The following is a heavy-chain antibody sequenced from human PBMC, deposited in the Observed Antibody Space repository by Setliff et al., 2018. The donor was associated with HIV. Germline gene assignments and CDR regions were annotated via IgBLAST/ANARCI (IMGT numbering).Heavy chain of an antibody. CDR2: LSPSGTT. V-gene: IGHV4-34*01. D-gene: IGHD4-17*01. Sequence: SETLSLTCTVYGGSFSNYYTNWIRQPLGKGLEWIGELSPSGTTRSNPSLQSQVTISLDTSNNQFSLKLTSVTAADTAMYYCASFFVTTVTNQDYWGQGTPVTVSS. CDR3: ASFFVTTVTNQDY. J-gene: IGHJ4*02. CDR1: GGSFSNYY.